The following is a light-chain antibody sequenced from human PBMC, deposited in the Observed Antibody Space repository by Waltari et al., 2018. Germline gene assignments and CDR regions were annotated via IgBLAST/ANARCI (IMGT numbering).Light chain of an antibody. V-gene: IGKV1-12*01. CDR2: AAS. CDR3: QQADRLPLT. J-gene: IGKJ4*01. CDR1: QDILSW. Sequence: DIQMTQSPTSVSASVGDRVTITCRASQDILSWLARNQQKPGKAPKLLISAASGLESGVPSRFSGRGSGTDFTLTISSLQPEDFATYYCQQADRLPLTFGGGTKVEIK.